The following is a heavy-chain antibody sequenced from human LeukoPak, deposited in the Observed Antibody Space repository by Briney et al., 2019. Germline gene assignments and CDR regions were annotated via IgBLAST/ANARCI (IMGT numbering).Heavy chain of an antibody. CDR3: ARATVQYCSSTSCSTHRYFDY. J-gene: IGHJ4*02. Sequence: GASLKISCKGSGYSFTSYWIGWVRQMPGKGLEWMGIIYPGDSDTRYSPSFQGQVTISADKSISTAYLQWSSLKASGTAMYYCARATVQYCSSTSCSTHRYFDYWGQGTLVTVSS. CDR1: GYSFTSYW. D-gene: IGHD2-2*02. CDR2: IYPGDSDT. V-gene: IGHV5-51*01.